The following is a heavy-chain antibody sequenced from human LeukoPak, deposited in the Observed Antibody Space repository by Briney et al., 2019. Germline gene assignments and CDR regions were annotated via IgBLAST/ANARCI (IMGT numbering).Heavy chain of an antibody. Sequence: SQTLSLTCAISGDSVSSDSAAWNWIRQSPSRGLEWLGRTYYRSKWYNDNAASVKRRIIINPDTSKNQLSLQLNSVTPEDTAVYYCARDWDYGGKGDRFDSWGQGTLVTVSS. V-gene: IGHV6-1*01. CDR1: GDSVSSDSAA. J-gene: IGHJ5*01. CDR2: TYYRSKWYN. CDR3: ARDWDYGGKGDRFDS. D-gene: IGHD4-23*01.